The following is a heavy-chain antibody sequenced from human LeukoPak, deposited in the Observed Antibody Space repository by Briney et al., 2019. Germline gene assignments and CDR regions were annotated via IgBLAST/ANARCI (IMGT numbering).Heavy chain of an antibody. CDR3: ARSSNYYGSGSYFDY. CDR2: VHYSGST. J-gene: IGHJ4*02. V-gene: IGHV4-59*11. Sequence: PSETLSLTCTVSGVSISGRYWSWIRQPPGKGLEWIGHVHYSGSTNYNPSLKSRVTISVDTSKKQFSLKLSSVTAADTAVYYCARSSNYYGSGSYFDYWGQGTLVTVSS. D-gene: IGHD3-10*01. CDR1: GVSISGRY.